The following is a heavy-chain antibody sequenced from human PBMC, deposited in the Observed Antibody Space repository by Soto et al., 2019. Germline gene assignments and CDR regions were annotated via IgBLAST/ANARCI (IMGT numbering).Heavy chain of an antibody. CDR2: IYHSGCT. J-gene: IGHJ5*02. D-gene: IGHD1-1*01. CDR3: ARVPTP. CDR1: GGSFSSGGYS. Sequence: TLSRTSAVSGGSFSSGGYSWIWIRQAPGKGLEWLGYIYHSGCTYYNPALKRRVNISVDRSKNQFSLKLNSMTAADTAVYYCARVPTPWGQGTLVT. V-gene: IGHV4-30-2*01.